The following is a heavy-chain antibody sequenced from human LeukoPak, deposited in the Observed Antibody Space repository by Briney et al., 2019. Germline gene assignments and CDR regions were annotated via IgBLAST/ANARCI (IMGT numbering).Heavy chain of an antibody. Sequence: ASVKVSCKVSGYTLTELSMHWVRQAPGKGLEWMGGFDPEDGETIYAQKFQGRVTMTEDTSTDTAYMELSSLRSEDTAVYYCASGRFLEWLPPPYYYYYGMDVWGQGTTVTVSS. CDR2: FDPEDGET. J-gene: IGHJ6*02. D-gene: IGHD3-3*01. CDR3: ASGRFLEWLPPPYYYYYGMDV. CDR1: GYTLTELS. V-gene: IGHV1-24*01.